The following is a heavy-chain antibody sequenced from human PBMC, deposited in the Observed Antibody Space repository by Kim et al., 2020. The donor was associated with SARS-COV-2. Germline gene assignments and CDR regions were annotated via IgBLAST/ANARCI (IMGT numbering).Heavy chain of an antibody. CDR3: ARDFYGDDNWFDP. CDR2: ISYDGSNK. V-gene: IGHV3-33*05. CDR1: GFTFSSYG. Sequence: GGSLRLSCAASGFTFSSYGMHWVRQAPGKGLEWVAVISYDGSNKYYADSVKGRFTISRDNSKNTLYLQMNSLRAEDTAVYYCARDFYGDDNWFDPWGQGTLVTVSS. D-gene: IGHD4-17*01. J-gene: IGHJ5*02.